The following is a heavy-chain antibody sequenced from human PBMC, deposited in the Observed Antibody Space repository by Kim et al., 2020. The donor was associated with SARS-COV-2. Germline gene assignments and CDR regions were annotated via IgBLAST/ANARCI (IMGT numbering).Heavy chain of an antibody. J-gene: IGHJ4*02. CDR1: GGSISSYY. Sequence: SETLSLTCTVSGGSISSYYWSWIRQPPGKGLEWIGYIYYSGSTNYNPSLKSRVTISVDTSKNQFSLKLSSVTAADTAVYYCARGGPEIRYFDWLLWTTFDYWGQGTLVTVSS. D-gene: IGHD3-9*01. V-gene: IGHV4-59*01. CDR3: ARGGPEIRYFDWLLWTTFDY. CDR2: IYYSGST.